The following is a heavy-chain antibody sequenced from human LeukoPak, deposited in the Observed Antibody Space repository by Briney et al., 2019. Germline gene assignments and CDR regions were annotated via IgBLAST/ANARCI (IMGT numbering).Heavy chain of an antibody. CDR3: ARDGSRGSYYFDY. J-gene: IGHJ4*02. V-gene: IGHV3-64*01. CDR1: GFTFSSYA. Sequence: GGSLRLSCAASGFTFSSYAMHWVRQAPGKGLEYVSAISSNGGSTYYANSVKGGFTISRDNSKNTLYLQMGSLRAEDMAVYYCARDGSRGSYYFDYWGQGTLVTVSS. CDR2: ISSNGGST. D-gene: IGHD1-26*01.